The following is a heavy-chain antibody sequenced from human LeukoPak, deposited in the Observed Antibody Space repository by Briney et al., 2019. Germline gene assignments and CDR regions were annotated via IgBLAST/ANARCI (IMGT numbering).Heavy chain of an antibody. J-gene: IGHJ6*03. CDR3: ARGTTVTGYYYYYYMDV. Sequence: AASVKVSCKASGYTFTGYYMHWVRQAPGQGLEWMGWINPNSGGTNYAQKFQGRVTMTRDTSISTAYMELSSLRSEDTAVYYCARGTTVTGYYYYYYMDVWGKGTTVTVSS. V-gene: IGHV1-2*02. CDR1: GYTFTGYY. D-gene: IGHD4-11*01. CDR2: INPNSGGT.